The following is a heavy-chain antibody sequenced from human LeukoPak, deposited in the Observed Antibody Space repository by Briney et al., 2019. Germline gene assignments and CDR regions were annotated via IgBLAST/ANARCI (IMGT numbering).Heavy chain of an antibody. V-gene: IGHV3-48*03. CDR1: GFSFRSYE. CDR3: ARECSSSPCNYFGMDV. J-gene: IGHJ6*02. Sequence: PGGSLRLSCAASGFSFRSYEMHWVRQAPGKGLEWVSYIYSSGTTIYDAASVKGRFTIARDNANNSLHLQTNSLRDEDTAVYYCARECSSSPCNYFGMDVWGQGTTVTVSS. CDR2: IYSSGTTI. D-gene: IGHD6-13*01.